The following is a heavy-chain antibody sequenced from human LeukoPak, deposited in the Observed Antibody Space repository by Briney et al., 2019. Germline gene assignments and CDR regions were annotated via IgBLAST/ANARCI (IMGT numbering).Heavy chain of an antibody. Sequence: PSETLSLTCAVYGGSFSGYYWSWLRQPPGKGLEWIGEINHSGSTNYNPSLKSRVTISVDTSKNQFSLKLSSVTAADTAVYYCARGPRALGYCSSTSCYRPYYYYYGMDVWGKGTTVTVSS. V-gene: IGHV4-34*01. CDR1: GGSFSGYY. CDR3: ARGPRALGYCSSTSCYRPYYYYYGMDV. J-gene: IGHJ6*04. CDR2: INHSGST. D-gene: IGHD2-2*01.